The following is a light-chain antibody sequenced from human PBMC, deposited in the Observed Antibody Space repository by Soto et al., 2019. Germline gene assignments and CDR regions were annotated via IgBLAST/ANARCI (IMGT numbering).Light chain of an antibody. CDR1: QSISNY. Sequence: DIQMTQSASSLSASVGDRVTITCRASQSISNYLNWYQQKPGKAPNLLIHAASSLQSGVPPRFSGSGSGTDFTLTISSLQPEDFATYYCQQANSFPITFSQGTRLEIK. V-gene: IGKV1-39*01. J-gene: IGKJ5*01. CDR2: AAS. CDR3: QQANSFPIT.